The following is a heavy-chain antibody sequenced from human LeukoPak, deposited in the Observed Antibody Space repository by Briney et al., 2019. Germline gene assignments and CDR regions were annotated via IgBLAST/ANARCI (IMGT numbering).Heavy chain of an antibody. CDR3: ARDTLWGSSAFDI. D-gene: IGHD7-27*01. V-gene: IGHV4-4*07. J-gene: IGHJ3*02. CDR2: IYTSGST. Sequence: SETPSLTCTVSGGSISSYYWSWIRQPAGKGLEWIGRIYTSGSTNYNPSLKSRVTMSVDTSKNQFSLKLSSVSAADTAVYYCARDTLWGSSAFDIWGQGTMVTVSS. CDR1: GGSISSYY.